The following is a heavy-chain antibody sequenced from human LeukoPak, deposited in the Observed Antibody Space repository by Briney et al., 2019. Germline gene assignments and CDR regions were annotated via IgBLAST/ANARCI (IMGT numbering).Heavy chain of an antibody. CDR3: ARHGITMVRGVILLHGMDV. CDR2: IYPGDSDT. V-gene: IGHV5-51*01. Sequence: GESLKSSCKGSGYSFTSSWIGWVRQMPGKGLEWMGIIYPGDSDTRYSPSFQGQVTISADKSIRTAYLQWSSLKASDTAMYYCARHGITMVRGVILLHGMDVWGQGTTVTASS. D-gene: IGHD3-10*01. J-gene: IGHJ6*02. CDR1: GYSFTSSW.